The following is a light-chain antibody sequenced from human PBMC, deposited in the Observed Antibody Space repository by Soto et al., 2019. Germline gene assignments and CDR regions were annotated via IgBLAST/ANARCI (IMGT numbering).Light chain of an antibody. CDR3: QQYENLPT. CDR2: DAS. CDR1: QNINNY. V-gene: IGKV1-33*01. J-gene: IGKJ5*01. Sequence: DIQMTQSPSSMSESVGDRVTITCQASQNINNYLNWYQQKPGRAPKLLIYDASNLEAGVPSRFRGSGSATDLTFTISRLQPEDITTYYCQQYENLPTFGHGTRLEIK.